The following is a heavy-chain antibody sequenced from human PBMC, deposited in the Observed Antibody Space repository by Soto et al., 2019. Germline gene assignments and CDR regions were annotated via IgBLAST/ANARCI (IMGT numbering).Heavy chain of an antibody. V-gene: IGHV3-33*01. J-gene: IGHJ4*02. CDR3: ARDLGSNSANAL. Sequence: GGSLRLSCAASGFTFSSYGMHWVRQAPGKGLEWVAVIWYDGSNKYYADSVKGRFTISRDNSKNTLYLQMNSLRAEDTAVYYCARDLGSNSANALWGQGTLVTVSS. CDR2: IWYDGSNK. D-gene: IGHD3-16*01. CDR1: GFTFSSYG.